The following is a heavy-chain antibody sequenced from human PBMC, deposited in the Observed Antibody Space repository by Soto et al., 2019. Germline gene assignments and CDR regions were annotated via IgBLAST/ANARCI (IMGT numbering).Heavy chain of an antibody. V-gene: IGHV3-48*01. J-gene: IGHJ5*02. Sequence: SLTLSCAASGFTFSSYSMNWVRQSPGKGLEWVSYISSSSSTIYYADSVKGRFTISRDNAENSLYLQMNSRRAEDTAVYYCARGRSSSVGLWFDPWGQGTLVTLSS. CDR2: ISSSSSTI. D-gene: IGHD6-25*01. CDR3: ARGRSSSVGLWFDP. CDR1: GFTFSSYS.